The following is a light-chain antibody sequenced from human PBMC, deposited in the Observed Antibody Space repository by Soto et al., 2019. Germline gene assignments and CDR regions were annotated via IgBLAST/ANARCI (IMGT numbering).Light chain of an antibody. CDR3: GSWDSSLSAYV. CDR2: DDN. J-gene: IGLJ1*01. Sequence: QSVLTQPPSVSVAPGQKVTISCSGSSSNIGGNSVSWYQQPPGTAPKLLIYDDNKRPSGIPDRFSGSKSGTSATLGITGFQTGDEADYYCGSWDSSLSAYVFGTGTKVTVL. CDR1: SSNIGGNS. V-gene: IGLV1-51*01.